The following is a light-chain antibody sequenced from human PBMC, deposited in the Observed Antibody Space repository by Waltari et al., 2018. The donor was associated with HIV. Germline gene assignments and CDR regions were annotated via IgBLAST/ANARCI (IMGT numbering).Light chain of an antibody. V-gene: IGLV1-44*01. Sequence: QSVLTQPPSASGTPGQRVTISCSGSSSNIGSHSLNWYQQPPGTAPKLLIYTNDQRPSGVPDRFSGSKSGTSASLAITGLQSKDEADYYCAAWDDSLIGVIFGGGTKLTVL. CDR2: TND. CDR1: SSNIGSHS. J-gene: IGLJ2*01. CDR3: AAWDDSLIGVI.